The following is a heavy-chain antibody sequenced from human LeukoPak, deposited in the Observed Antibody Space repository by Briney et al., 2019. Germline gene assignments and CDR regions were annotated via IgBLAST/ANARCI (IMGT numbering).Heavy chain of an antibody. CDR3: ARAIVGARTDAFDI. CDR2: IYYSGNT. Sequence: PSETLSLTCTVSGGSISSSSYYCGWIRQPPGKGLEWIGSIYYSGNTYYTPSLKSRVTISVDTSKNQFSLNLSSVAAADTAVYFCARAIVGARTDAFDIWGQGTMVTVSS. D-gene: IGHD1-26*01. CDR1: GGSISSSSYY. V-gene: IGHV4-39*07. J-gene: IGHJ3*02.